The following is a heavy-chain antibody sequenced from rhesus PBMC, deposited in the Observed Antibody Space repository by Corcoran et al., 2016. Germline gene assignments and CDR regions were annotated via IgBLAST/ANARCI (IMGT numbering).Heavy chain of an antibody. J-gene: IGHJ1*01. V-gene: IGHV4-160*01. D-gene: IGHD2-2*01. Sequence: QVPVKGAGPGLGKPLDALPPHWEGYGCPLNFNYRRWLPHPPGGGLAGIGDRFGGVGTTTYNPSLESRVTLSKDPSKNQFSLKLNSVTAADTAVYFCALGMPFEFWGQGALVIVSS. CDR2: RFGGVGTT. CDR1: GCPLNFNY. CDR3: ALGMPFEF.